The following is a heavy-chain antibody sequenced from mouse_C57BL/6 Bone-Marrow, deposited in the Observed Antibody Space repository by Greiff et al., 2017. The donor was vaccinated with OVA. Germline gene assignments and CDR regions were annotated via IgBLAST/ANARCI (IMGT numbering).Heavy chain of an antibody. CDR2: IDPNSGGT. V-gene: IGHV1-72*01. Sequence: QVQLQQPGAELVKPGASVTLSCKASGYTFTSYWMHWVKQRPGRGLEWIGRIDPNSGGTKYNEKFKSKATLTVDKPSSTAYMQLSSLTSEDSAVYYCARDWAYAMDYWGQGTSVTVSS. J-gene: IGHJ4*01. D-gene: IGHD4-1*01. CDR3: ARDWAYAMDY. CDR1: GYTFTSYW.